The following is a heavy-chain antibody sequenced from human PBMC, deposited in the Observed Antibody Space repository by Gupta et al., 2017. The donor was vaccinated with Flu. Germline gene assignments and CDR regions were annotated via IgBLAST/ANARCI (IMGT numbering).Heavy chain of an antibody. D-gene: IGHD3-10*01. CDR3: AKGAQPGSYYNDTFDY. CDR2: ISGSGGST. V-gene: IGHV3-23*01. J-gene: IGHJ4*02. Sequence: EVQLLESGGGLVQPGGSLRLSCAASGFTFSSYAMSWVRQAPGKGLEWVSAISGSGGSTYYADSVKGRFTISRDNSKNTLYLQMNSLRAEDTAVYYCAKGAQPGSYYNDTFDYWGQGTLVTVSS. CDR1: GFTFSSYA.